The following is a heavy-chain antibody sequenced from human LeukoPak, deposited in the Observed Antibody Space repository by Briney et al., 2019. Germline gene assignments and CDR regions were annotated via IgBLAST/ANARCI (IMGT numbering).Heavy chain of an antibody. CDR2: ISAYNGNT. Sequence: ASVKVSCKASGYTFTTYGFSWVRQAPGQGLEWMGWISAYNGNTNYAQKLQGRVTMTTDTSTSTAYMELRSLRSDDTAVYYCARDAVGATFWFDPWGQGTLVTVSS. D-gene: IGHD1-26*01. CDR3: ARDAVGATFWFDP. V-gene: IGHV1-18*01. CDR1: GYTFTTYG. J-gene: IGHJ5*02.